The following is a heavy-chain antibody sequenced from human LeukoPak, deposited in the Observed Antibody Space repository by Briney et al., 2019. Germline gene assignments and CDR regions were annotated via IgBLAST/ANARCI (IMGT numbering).Heavy chain of an antibody. D-gene: IGHD2-2*01. Sequence: GGSLRLSCAASGFTFSSYEMNWVRQAPGKALEWVSYISGIGSTIYYADSVKGRFTISRDNAKNSLYLQMHSLRAEDTAVYYCARYPSRYCTSTSCYLVHWGQGALVTVSS. CDR2: ISGIGSTI. V-gene: IGHV3-48*03. CDR1: GFTFSSYE. J-gene: IGHJ5*02. CDR3: ARYPSRYCTSTSCYLVH.